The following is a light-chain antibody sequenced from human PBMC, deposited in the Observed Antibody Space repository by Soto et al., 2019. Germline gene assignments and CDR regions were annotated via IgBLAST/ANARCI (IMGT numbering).Light chain of an antibody. CDR1: SSDIGFYNY. CDR2: EVS. V-gene: IGLV2-14*01. J-gene: IGLJ1*01. Sequence: QSVLTQPASVSGSPGQSITVSCTGTSSDIGFYNYVSWYQQHPGKAPKLMISEVSNRPSGVSNRFSGSKSGNTASLTISGLQAEDEADYSCSSYSSSSTPFVFGTGTKVTVL. CDR3: SSYSSSSTPFV.